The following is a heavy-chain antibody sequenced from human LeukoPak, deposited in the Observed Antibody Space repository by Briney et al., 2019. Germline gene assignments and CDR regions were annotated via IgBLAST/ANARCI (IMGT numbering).Heavy chain of an antibody. CDR3: ARGSGGYYGGAAFDI. CDR1: GYTFTGYY. Sequence: ASVKVSCKASGYTFTGYYMHWVRQAPGQGLEWMGWINPNSGGTNYAQKFQGRVTITRNTSISTAYMELSSLRSEDTAVYYCARGSGGYYGGAAFDIWGQGTMVTVSS. D-gene: IGHD3-3*01. CDR2: INPNSGGT. V-gene: IGHV1-2*02. J-gene: IGHJ3*02.